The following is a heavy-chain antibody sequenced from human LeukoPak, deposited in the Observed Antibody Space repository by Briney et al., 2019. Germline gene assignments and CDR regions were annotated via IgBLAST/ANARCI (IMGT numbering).Heavy chain of an antibody. Sequence: PGGSLRLSCAASGFTFTSYAMSWVRQAPGKGLEWVSAISGSGGSTYYADSVKGRFTISRDNSKNTLYLQMNSLRAEDTAVYYCAKVIAVAGIAFDYWGQGTLVTVSS. V-gene: IGHV3-23*01. CDR2: ISGSGGST. CDR3: AKVIAVAGIAFDY. CDR1: GFTFTSYA. D-gene: IGHD6-19*01. J-gene: IGHJ4*02.